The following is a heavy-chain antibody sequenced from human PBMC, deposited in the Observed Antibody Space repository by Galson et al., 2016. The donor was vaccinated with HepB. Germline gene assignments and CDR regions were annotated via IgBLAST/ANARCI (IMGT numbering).Heavy chain of an antibody. CDR3: ARDGVDYSSTSVAFHI. CDR1: GFSFSAYG. Sequence: SLRLSCAASGFSFSAYGMNRVRQAPGKGLEWVSTISGRGGSTYYADSVKGRFTISRDNSKSTVFLQMSSLRAEDTAMYYCARDGVDYSSTSVAFHIWGPGTMVIVSS. D-gene: IGHD4-11*01. CDR2: ISGRGGST. J-gene: IGHJ3*02. V-gene: IGHV3-23*01.